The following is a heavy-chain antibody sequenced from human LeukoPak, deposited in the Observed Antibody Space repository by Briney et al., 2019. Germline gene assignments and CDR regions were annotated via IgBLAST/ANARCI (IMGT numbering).Heavy chain of an antibody. Sequence: GRSLRLSCAASGFTFSSYGMHWVRQAPGKGLEWVAVISYDGSNKYYADSVKGRFTISRDNSKNTLYLQMNSLRAEDTAVYYCARDSRGYSSGWYVNYGMDVWGQGTTVTVSS. J-gene: IGHJ6*02. D-gene: IGHD6-19*01. CDR1: GFTFSSYG. CDR2: ISYDGSNK. V-gene: IGHV3-30*03. CDR3: ARDSRGYSSGWYVNYGMDV.